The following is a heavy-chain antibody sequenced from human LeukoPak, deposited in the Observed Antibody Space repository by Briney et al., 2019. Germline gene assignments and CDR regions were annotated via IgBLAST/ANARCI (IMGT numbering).Heavy chain of an antibody. CDR2: TSYDGSNK. CDR3: ARQRPNSDCFDY. J-gene: IGHJ4*02. Sequence: PGGSLRLSCAASGFPFSTYLMHWVRQAPGKGLEWVAVTSYDGSNKYYADSVKGRFTISRDNSKNTLYLQVNSLRAEDTAVYCCARQRPNSDCFDYWGQGTLVTVSS. D-gene: IGHD2-21*02. V-gene: IGHV3-30-3*01. CDR1: GFPFSTYL.